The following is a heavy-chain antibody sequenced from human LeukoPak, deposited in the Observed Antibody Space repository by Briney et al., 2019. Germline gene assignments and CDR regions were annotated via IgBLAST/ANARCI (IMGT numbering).Heavy chain of an antibody. CDR3: VVDFQYNSP. CDR1: GLTFSNYW. Sequence: HTGGSLRLSCAASGLTFSNYWMPWVRQAPGKGLVWVSGISSDGRSTVYADSVKGRFTISRDNAKNTLYLQMSSLRTDDTAVYYCVVDFQYNSPWGQGTLVTVSS. CDR2: ISSDGRST. V-gene: IGHV3-74*01. J-gene: IGHJ5*02. D-gene: IGHD1-1*01.